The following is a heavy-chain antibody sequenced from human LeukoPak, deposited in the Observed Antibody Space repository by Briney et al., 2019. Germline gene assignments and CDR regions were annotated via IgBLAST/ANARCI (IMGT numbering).Heavy chain of an antibody. D-gene: IGHD4-23*01. CDR3: ARVGITAATADY. CDR1: GYTFTSYY. CDR2: INPRGGST. J-gene: IGHJ4*02. Sequence: ASVTVSCKASGYTFTSYYMHWMRQAPGQGPEWMGIINPRGGSTDYAHKFQGRVTMTSDTSTSTVYMELHSLRSEDTAVYFCARVGITAATADYWGQGTLVTVSS. V-gene: IGHV1-46*01.